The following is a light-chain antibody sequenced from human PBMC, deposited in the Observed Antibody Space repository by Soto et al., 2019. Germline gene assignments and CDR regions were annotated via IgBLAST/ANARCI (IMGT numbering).Light chain of an antibody. CDR1: QSVNRW. CDR3: QQFKGHYT. Sequence: DIQMTQSPPTLSAAVGDRVTITCRASQSVNRWLACCQQKPGKAPKLLIYKASSLPSGVPSRFTGSGSGTEFTLTMNNGQPDDFATYYCQQFKGHYTFGEGTRREIK. CDR2: KAS. V-gene: IGKV1-5*03. J-gene: IGKJ2*01.